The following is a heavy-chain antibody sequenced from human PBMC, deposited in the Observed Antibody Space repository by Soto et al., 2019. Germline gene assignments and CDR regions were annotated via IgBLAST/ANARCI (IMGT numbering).Heavy chain of an antibody. Sequence: PGGSLRLSCAASGFTFSNYAMSWVRQAPGKGLEWVSAISGSGGSTSYADSVKGRFTISRDNSKNTLYVQMNSLRAEDTAIYYCAKTTRAAAPRNAFDIWGQGTMVTVSS. CDR2: ISGSGGST. J-gene: IGHJ3*02. CDR3: AKTTRAAAPRNAFDI. CDR1: GFTFSNYA. D-gene: IGHD2-15*01. V-gene: IGHV3-23*01.